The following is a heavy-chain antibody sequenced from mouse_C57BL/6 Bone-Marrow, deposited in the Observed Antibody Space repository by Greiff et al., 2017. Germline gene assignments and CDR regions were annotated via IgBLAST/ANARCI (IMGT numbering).Heavy chain of an antibody. CDR2: IHPNSGST. D-gene: IGHD2-3*01. CDR1: GYTFTSYW. CDR3: AGWLLRGGFAY. V-gene: IGHV1-64*01. Sequence: QVQLQQPGAELVKPGASVKLSCKASGYTFTSYWMHWVKQRPGQGLEWIGMIHPNSGSTNYNEKFKSKATLTVDKSSSTAYMQLSSLTSEDSAVYDGAGWLLRGGFAYWGQGTLVTVSA. J-gene: IGHJ3*01.